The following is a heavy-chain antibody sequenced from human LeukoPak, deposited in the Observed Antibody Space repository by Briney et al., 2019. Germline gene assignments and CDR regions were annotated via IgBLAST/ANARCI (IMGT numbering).Heavy chain of an antibody. V-gene: IGHV1-2*06. Sequence: GASVKVSCKASGYTFTGYYMHWVRQAPGQGLEWMGRINPNSGGTNYAQKFQGRVTMTRDTSISTAYMELSRLRSDDTAVYYCARGLLWFGELKIGRRAFDIWGQGTMVIVSS. CDR2: INPNSGGT. D-gene: IGHD3-10*01. CDR3: ARGLLWFGELKIGRRAFDI. CDR1: GYTFTGYY. J-gene: IGHJ3*02.